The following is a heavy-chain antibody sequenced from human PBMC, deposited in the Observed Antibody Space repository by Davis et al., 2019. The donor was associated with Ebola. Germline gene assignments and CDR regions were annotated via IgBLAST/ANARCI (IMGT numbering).Heavy chain of an antibody. D-gene: IGHD4-17*01. CDR1: GFTLTTYT. CDR3: ARDLYGDYTFDY. V-gene: IGHV3-21*01. CDR2: ISSTGSYI. Sequence: GESPKIPCEASGFTLTTYTMNWVRQAPGKGLEWVSSISSTGSYIFYADSVKGRFTISRDNAKNSLYLQMNSLRVEDSALYYCARDLYGDYTFDYWGQGTPVTVSS. J-gene: IGHJ4*02.